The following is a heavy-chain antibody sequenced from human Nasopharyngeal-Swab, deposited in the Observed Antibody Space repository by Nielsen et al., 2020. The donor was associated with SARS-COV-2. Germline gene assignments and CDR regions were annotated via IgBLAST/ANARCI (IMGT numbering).Heavy chain of an antibody. CDR3: TTDFYFDY. CDR1: GFIFSDSA. J-gene: IGHJ4*02. Sequence: GESLKISCAASGFIFSDSAIQWVRQASGKGLEWVGRIGDKEHNYATTYGASVQGRFTISRDDSKNTAFLQMDGLKTEDTALYYCTTDFYFDYWGQGALVTVSS. V-gene: IGHV3-73*01. CDR2: IGDKEHNYAT.